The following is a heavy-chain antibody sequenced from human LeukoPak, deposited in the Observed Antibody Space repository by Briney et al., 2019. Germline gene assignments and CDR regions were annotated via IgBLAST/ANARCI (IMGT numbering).Heavy chain of an antibody. CDR2: IYHSGST. CDR3: ARVVQSTDSSGFYLPEYFQH. D-gene: IGHD3-22*01. Sequence: SETLSLTCTVSGYSISSGYHWGWIRQPPGKGLEWIGSIYHSGSTYYNPSLKSRVTISVDTSKNQFSLKLRSVTAADTAVYYCARVVQSTDSSGFYLPEYFQHWGPGTLVTVSS. V-gene: IGHV4-38-2*02. CDR1: GYSISSGYH. J-gene: IGHJ1*01.